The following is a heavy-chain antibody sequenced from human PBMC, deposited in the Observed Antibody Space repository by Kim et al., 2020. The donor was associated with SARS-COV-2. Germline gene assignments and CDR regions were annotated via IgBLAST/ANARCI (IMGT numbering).Heavy chain of an antibody. Sequence: SETLSLTCTVSGGSISSGGYYWSWIRQHPGKGLEWIGYIYYSGSTYYNPSLKSRVTISVDTSKNQFSLKLSSVTTADTAVYYCARGRILVGGTYDILTGYYANWFDPWGQGTLVTVSS. J-gene: IGHJ5*02. D-gene: IGHD3-9*01. V-gene: IGHV4-31*03. CDR1: GGSISSGGYY. CDR3: ARGRILVGGTYDILTGYYANWFDP. CDR2: IYYSGST.